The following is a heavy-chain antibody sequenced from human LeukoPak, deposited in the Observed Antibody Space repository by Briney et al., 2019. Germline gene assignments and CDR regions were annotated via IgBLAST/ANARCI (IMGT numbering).Heavy chain of an antibody. CDR1: GFTFSSYS. CDR2: ISSSSSYI. D-gene: IGHD6-13*01. V-gene: IGHV3-21*06. J-gene: IGHJ3*02. CDR3: AGLLGSWYSTFDAFDI. Sequence: GGSLRLSCAASGFTFSSYSMNWVRQAPGKGLEWVSSISSSSSYIYYADSAKGRFTISRDNAKNSLYLQMNSLRAEDTAVYYCAGLLGSWYSTFDAFDIWGQGTMVTVSS.